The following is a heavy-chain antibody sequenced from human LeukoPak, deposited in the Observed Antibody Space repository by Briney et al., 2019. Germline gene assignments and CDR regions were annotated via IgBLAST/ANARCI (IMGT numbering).Heavy chain of an antibody. CDR3: ARADGRSGYSPITYFAH. Sequence: GGSLRLTCAVSGFTFSSYAMHWVRQAPGKGLEWVAVISYDGSNKYYADSVKGRFTISRDNSKNTLYLQMNSLRAEDTAVYYCARADGRSGYSPITYFAHWAKGTLVTVSS. V-gene: IGHV3-30-3*01. CDR1: GFTFSSYA. D-gene: IGHD3-22*01. CDR2: ISYDGSNK. J-gene: IGHJ1*01.